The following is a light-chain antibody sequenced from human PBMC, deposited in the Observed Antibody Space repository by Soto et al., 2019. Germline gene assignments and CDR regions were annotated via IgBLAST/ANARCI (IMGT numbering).Light chain of an antibody. CDR3: QQSYSTPQLT. Sequence: DIQMTQSPSSLSASLGDRVIITCRASQSISSYLNWYQQKPGKAPNLLIYAASSLQSGVPSRFSGSGSGTDFTLTISSLQPEDFATYYCQQSYSTPQLTFGGGTKVEIK. J-gene: IGKJ4*01. CDR2: AAS. CDR1: QSISSY. V-gene: IGKV1-39*01.